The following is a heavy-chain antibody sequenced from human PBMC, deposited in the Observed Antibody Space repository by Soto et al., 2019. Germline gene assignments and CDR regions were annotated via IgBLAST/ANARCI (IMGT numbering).Heavy chain of an antibody. CDR1: GYTFTSYG. V-gene: IGHV1-18*01. CDR2: ISAYNGNT. Sequence: QVQLVQSGAEVKKPGASVKVSCKASGYTFTSYGISWVRQAPGQGLEWMGWISAYNGNTNYAQKLQGRVTMTTDTSTSTAYMELRSLRSDDTAVHYCARDLAGPYGSGSHYGMDVWGQGTTVTVSS. J-gene: IGHJ6*02. CDR3: ARDLAGPYGSGSHYGMDV. D-gene: IGHD3-10*01.